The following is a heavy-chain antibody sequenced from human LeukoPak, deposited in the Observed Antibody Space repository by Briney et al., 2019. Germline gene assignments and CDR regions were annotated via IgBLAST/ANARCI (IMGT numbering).Heavy chain of an antibody. CDR1: GFTFSNFW. D-gene: IGHD6-19*01. Sequence: GGSLRLSCAVSGFTFSNFWMNWVRQAPGKGLEWVSLISSVGSAYYADSVKGRFTISRDNSKNTLYLQMNSLRAEDTAVYYCARDQYSSNWYVHHWGQGTLVTVS. J-gene: IGHJ1*01. CDR3: ARDQYSSNWYVHH. CDR2: ISSVGSA. V-gene: IGHV3-53*01.